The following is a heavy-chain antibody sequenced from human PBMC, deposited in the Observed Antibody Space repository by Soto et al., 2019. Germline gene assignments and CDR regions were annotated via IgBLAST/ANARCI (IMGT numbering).Heavy chain of an antibody. J-gene: IGHJ6*03. CDR2: IYYSGST. Sequence: PSETLSLTCTVSGGSISSGGYYWSWIRQHPGKGLEWIGYIYYSGSTYYNPSLKSRVTISVDTSKNQFSLKLSSVTAADTAVYYCARDIVVVPAAIGPYMDVWGKGTTVTVSS. CDR1: GGSISSGGYY. CDR3: ARDIVVVPAAIGPYMDV. D-gene: IGHD2-2*01. V-gene: IGHV4-31*03.